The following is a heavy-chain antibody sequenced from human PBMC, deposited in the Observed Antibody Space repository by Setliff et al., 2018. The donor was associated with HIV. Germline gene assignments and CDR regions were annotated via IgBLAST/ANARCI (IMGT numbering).Heavy chain of an antibody. CDR3: ARDEGESDDY. D-gene: IGHD3-10*01. CDR2: IIPILGIA. Sequence: GASVKVSCKASGGTFSSYTISGVRQAPGQGLEWMGRIIPILGIANYAQKFQGRVTITADNSTSTAYMELSSLRSDDTAVYYCARDEGESDDYWGQGTLVTVSS. J-gene: IGHJ4*02. V-gene: IGHV1-69*04. CDR1: GGTFSSYT.